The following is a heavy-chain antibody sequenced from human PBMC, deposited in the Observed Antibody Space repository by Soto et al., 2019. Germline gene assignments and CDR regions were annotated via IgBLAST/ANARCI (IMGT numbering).Heavy chain of an antibody. CDR2: IYPGDSDP. CDR3: AFGVGYDDGMDV. J-gene: IGHJ6*02. V-gene: IGHV5-51*01. Sequence: GESLKISCKGSGYSFTGYWIGWVRQIPGKSLELMGSIYPGDSDPRDSPSFQGQGTISADKAISTAYLQWSGLKASDTAMYYCAFGVGYDDGMDVWGQGTTVTVSS. CDR1: GYSFTGYW. D-gene: IGHD3-3*01.